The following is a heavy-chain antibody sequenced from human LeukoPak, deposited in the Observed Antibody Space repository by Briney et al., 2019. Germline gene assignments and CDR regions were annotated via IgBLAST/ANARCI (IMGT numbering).Heavy chain of an antibody. Sequence: SETLSLTCTVSGGSISSGDYYWSWIRQPPGKGLEWIGYIYYSGSTYYNPSLKSRVTISVDTSKNQSSLKLSSVTAADTAVYYCARDSTIFGVVGGRWGQGTLVTVSS. V-gene: IGHV4-30-4*08. J-gene: IGHJ4*02. CDR2: IYYSGST. D-gene: IGHD3-3*01. CDR1: GGSISSGDYY. CDR3: ARDSTIFGVVGGR.